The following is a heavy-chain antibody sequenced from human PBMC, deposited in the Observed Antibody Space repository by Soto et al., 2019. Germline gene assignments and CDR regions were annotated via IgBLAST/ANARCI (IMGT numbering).Heavy chain of an antibody. CDR1: GYTFTRYG. V-gene: IGHV1-18*01. D-gene: IGHD3-10*01. J-gene: IGHJ5*02. CDR2: ISTYNGNT. Sequence: VASVKVSCKASGYTFTRYGISWVRQAPGQGLEWMGWISTYNGNTNYAQKLQGRVTMTTDTSSSTAYMELRSLRSDDTAVYYCARDQRYYGSGSQADWFDPWG. CDR3: ARDQRYYGSGSQADWFDP.